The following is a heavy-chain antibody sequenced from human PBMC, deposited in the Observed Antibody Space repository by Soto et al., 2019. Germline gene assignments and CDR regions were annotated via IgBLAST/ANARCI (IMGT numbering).Heavy chain of an antibody. D-gene: IGHD3-10*01. CDR3: ARDIRGSGKGY. Sequence: QVQLVQSGAEVKKPGSSVKVSCKASGGTFSSYTISWVRQAPGQGLEWTGRIIPILGIANYAQKFQGRVTITADKSTSTAYMELSSLRSEDTAVYYCARDIRGSGKGYWGQGTLVTVSS. J-gene: IGHJ4*02. V-gene: IGHV1-69*08. CDR2: IIPILGIA. CDR1: GGTFSSYT.